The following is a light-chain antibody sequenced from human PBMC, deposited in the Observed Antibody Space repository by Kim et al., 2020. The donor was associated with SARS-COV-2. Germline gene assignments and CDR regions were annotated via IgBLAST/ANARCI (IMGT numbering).Light chain of an antibody. CDR1: QSVSNN. CDR3: QQYDDWPPWT. Sequence: SPGETATLSCRASQSVSNNVAWYQQQPGQAPRLLIYDASTRATGIPARFSSSGSGTDFTLTISSLQSEDLAVYHCQQYDDWPPWTFGQGTKVDIK. CDR2: DAS. J-gene: IGKJ1*01. V-gene: IGKV3-15*01.